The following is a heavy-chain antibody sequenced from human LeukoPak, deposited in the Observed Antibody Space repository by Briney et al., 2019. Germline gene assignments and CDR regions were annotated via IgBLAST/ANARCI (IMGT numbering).Heavy chain of an antibody. V-gene: IGHV4-4*07. CDR3: ARYIVSYPHDAFDI. CDR1: GGSFSSYY. CDR2: IYTSGST. Sequence: SETLSLTCTVSGGSFSSYYWSWIRQPAGKGLEWIGHIYTSGSTSYNPSLKSRVTISVDTSKKQFSLKLSSVTAADTAFYYCARYIVSYPHDAFDIWGQGTMVTVSS. J-gene: IGHJ3*02. D-gene: IGHD1-26*01.